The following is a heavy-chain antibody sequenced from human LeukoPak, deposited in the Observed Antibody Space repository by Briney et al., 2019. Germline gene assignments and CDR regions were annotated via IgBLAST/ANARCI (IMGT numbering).Heavy chain of an antibody. CDR2: TNPNSGDT. Sequence: ASVKVSCKASGYSFTAAYNIHWLRQAPGQGPEFMGWTNPNSGDTRYAQKFQGRVTVTRDTVISTAYMELNSLTSDDTAVYYCARDPRGTYDYWGQGTLVTVSS. CDR1: GYSFTAAYN. J-gene: IGHJ4*02. CDR3: ARDPRGTYDY. D-gene: IGHD5-12*01. V-gene: IGHV1-2*02.